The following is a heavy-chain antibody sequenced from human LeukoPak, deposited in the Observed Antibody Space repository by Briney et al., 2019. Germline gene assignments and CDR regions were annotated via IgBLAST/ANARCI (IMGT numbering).Heavy chain of an antibody. Sequence: GGSLRLSCAGSGFTFRRYNMNWVRQAPGKGLDWVSSISSSSNYISYADSLKGRFIVSRDNAKNSVDLQMNSLRAEDTAVYYCARDSIEDYYDSSGYFDYWGRGILVTVSS. CDR1: GFTFRRYN. CDR3: ARDSIEDYYDSSGYFDY. J-gene: IGHJ4*02. D-gene: IGHD3-22*01. CDR2: ISSSSNYI. V-gene: IGHV3-21*01.